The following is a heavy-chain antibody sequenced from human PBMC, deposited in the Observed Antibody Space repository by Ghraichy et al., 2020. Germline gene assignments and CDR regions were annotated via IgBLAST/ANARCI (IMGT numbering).Heavy chain of an antibody. Sequence: GGSLRLSCAASGFTFSSYWMSWVRQAPGKGLEWVANIKQDGSEKYYVDSVKGRFTISRDNAKNSLYLQMNSLRAEDTAVYYCARDRWSYPPYGMDVWGQGTTVTVSS. V-gene: IGHV3-7*01. D-gene: IGHD1-26*01. CDR2: IKQDGSEK. J-gene: IGHJ6*02. CDR3: ARDRWSYPPYGMDV. CDR1: GFTFSSYW.